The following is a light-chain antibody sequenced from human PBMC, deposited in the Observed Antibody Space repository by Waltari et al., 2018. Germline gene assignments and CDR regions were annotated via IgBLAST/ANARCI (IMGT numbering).Light chain of an antibody. CDR2: DVT. J-gene: IGLJ3*02. CDR1: GIAIDDSDF. CDR3: TSQALDGVVL. Sequence: QSALTQPASVSGSPGQSITISCTGIGIAIDDSDFVSWYQQQPGKAPRVIIYDVTNRPSGISHRFSASKSANTASLTISGLQPEDEGDYYCTSQALDGVVLFGGGTQVTV. V-gene: IGLV2-14*01.